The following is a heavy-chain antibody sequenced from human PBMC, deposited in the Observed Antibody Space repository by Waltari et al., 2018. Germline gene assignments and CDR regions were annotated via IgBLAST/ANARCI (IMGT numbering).Heavy chain of an antibody. Sequence: QVQLVQSGAEVKKPGSSVKVSCKASGGTFSSYAISWVRQAPGHGLEWMGGSIPIFGTANYAQKFQGRVTITTDESTSTAYMELSSLRSEDTAVYYCARDRRFAMDYYDSSGYYYDYWGQGTLVTVSS. CDR3: ARDRRFAMDYYDSSGYYYDY. CDR1: GGTFSSYA. D-gene: IGHD3-22*01. J-gene: IGHJ4*02. V-gene: IGHV1-69*05. CDR2: SIPIFGTA.